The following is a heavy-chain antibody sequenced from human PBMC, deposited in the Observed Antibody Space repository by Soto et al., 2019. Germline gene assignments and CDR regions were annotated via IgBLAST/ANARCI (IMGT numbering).Heavy chain of an antibody. J-gene: IGHJ4*02. CDR1: GGSISSGDYY. CDR2: IYYSGST. V-gene: IGHV4-30-4*01. D-gene: IGHD3-22*01. CDR3: ARGMVRKDSSGYSALGY. Sequence: QEQLQESGPGLVKPSQTLSLTCTVSGGSISSGDYYWSWIRQPPGKGLEWIGYIYYSGSTYYNPSLKSRVTISVDTSKNQFSLKLSSVTAADTAVYYCARGMVRKDSSGYSALGYWGQGTLVTVSS.